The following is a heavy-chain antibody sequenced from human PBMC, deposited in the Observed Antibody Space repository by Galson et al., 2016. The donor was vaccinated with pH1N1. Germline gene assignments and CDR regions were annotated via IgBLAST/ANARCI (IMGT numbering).Heavy chain of an antibody. Sequence: SLRLSCAASGFTFSSYAMTWVRQAPGKGLEWVSGISDSSSSTYYADSVKGRFTNSRDNSKNTVYLQMNSLRAEDTAMYYCARRETTVGTDYWGQGTLVIVSS. J-gene: IGHJ4*02. CDR3: ARRETTVGTDY. CDR2: ISDSSSST. V-gene: IGHV3-23*01. D-gene: IGHD6-13*01. CDR1: GFTFSSYA.